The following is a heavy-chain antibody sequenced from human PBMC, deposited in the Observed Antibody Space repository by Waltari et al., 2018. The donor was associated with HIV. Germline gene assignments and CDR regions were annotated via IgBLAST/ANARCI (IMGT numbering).Heavy chain of an antibody. Sequence: EVQLVETGGGLIQPGGSLRLSCAASEFTVSSDYMGWVRQAPGKGLEWVSVIYSGGSTYYADSVKGRFTISRDNSKNTLYLQMNSLRAEDTAIYYCARGSEYSGYADAFDIWGQGTMVTVSS. CDR3: ARGSEYSGYADAFDI. CDR2: IYSGGST. CDR1: EFTVSSDY. J-gene: IGHJ3*02. D-gene: IGHD5-12*01. V-gene: IGHV3-53*02.